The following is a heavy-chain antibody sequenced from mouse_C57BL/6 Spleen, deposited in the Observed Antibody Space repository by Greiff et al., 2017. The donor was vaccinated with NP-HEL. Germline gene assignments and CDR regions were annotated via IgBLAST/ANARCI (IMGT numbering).Heavy chain of an antibody. Sequence: VQLQQPGAELVKPGASVKLSCKASGYTFTSYWMHWVKQRPGQGLEWIGMIHPNSGSTNYNEKFKSKATLTVDKSSSTAYMQLSSLTSEDSAVYYCARSTAQATPLGYWGQGTTLTVSS. D-gene: IGHD3-2*02. J-gene: IGHJ2*01. CDR2: IHPNSGST. V-gene: IGHV1-64*01. CDR3: ARSTAQATPLGY. CDR1: GYTFTSYW.